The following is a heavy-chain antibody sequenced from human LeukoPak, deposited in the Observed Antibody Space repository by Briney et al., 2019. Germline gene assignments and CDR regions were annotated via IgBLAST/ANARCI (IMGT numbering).Heavy chain of an antibody. V-gene: IGHV1-18*01. CDR3: ARQTPPYGPGSYHY. J-gene: IGHJ4*02. D-gene: IGHD3-10*01. CDR1: GYTFTSYG. Sequence: GASVKVSCKASGYTFTSYGISWVRQAPGQGLEWMGWISAYNGNTNYAQKLQGRVTMTTDTSTSTAYMELRSLRSDDTAVYYCARQTPPYGPGSYHYWGQGTLVTVSS. CDR2: ISAYNGNT.